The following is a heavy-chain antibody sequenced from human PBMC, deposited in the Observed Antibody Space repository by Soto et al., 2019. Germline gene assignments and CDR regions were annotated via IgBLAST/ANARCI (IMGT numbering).Heavy chain of an antibody. J-gene: IGHJ5*02. CDR3: AKAPMVRGVNWVGP. V-gene: IGHV3-23*01. D-gene: IGHD3-10*01. Sequence: GGSLRLSCAASGFTFSSYAMSWVRQAPGKGLEWVSAISGSGGSTYYADSVKGRFTISRDNSKNTLYLQMNSLRAEDTAIYYCAKAPMVRGVNWVGPWGQGTLVTVSS. CDR2: ISGSGGST. CDR1: GFTFSSYA.